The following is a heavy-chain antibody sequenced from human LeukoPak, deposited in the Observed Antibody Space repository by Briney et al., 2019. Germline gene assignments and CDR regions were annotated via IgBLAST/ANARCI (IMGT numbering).Heavy chain of an antibody. CDR2: ISAYNGNT. V-gene: IGHV1-18*01. D-gene: IGHD5-12*01. Sequence: GASVKVSCKASGYTFTSYGISWVRQAPGQGLEWMGWISAYNGNTNYAQKLQGRVTMTTDTSTSIAYMELRSLRSDDTAVYYCARVGYSGYDYGLYYFDYWGQGTLVTVSS. CDR3: ARVGYSGYDYGLYYFDY. CDR1: GYTFTSYG. J-gene: IGHJ4*02.